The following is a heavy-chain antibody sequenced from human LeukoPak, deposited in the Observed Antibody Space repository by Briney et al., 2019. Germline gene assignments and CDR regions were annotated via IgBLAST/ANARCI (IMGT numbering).Heavy chain of an antibody. V-gene: IGHV1-2*06. J-gene: IGHJ4*02. Sequence: ASVKVSCKASGYTFTGYYMHWVRQAPGQGLEWMGRINPNSGGTNYAQKFQGRVTMTRDTSISTAYMELSRLRSDDTAVYYCARDFVYDYVWESYRYNYFDYWGQGTLVTVSS. CDR1: GYTFTGYY. CDR2: INPNSGGT. D-gene: IGHD3-16*02. CDR3: ARDFVYDYVWESYRYNYFDY.